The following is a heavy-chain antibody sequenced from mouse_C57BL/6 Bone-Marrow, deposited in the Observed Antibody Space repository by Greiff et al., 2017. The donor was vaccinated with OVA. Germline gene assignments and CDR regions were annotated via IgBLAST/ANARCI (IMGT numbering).Heavy chain of an antibody. Sequence: VQLQQPGAELVKPGASVKMSCKASGYTFTSYWITWVKQSPGQGLEWIGDIYPGSGSTNYNEKFKSKATLTVDTSSSTAYMQLSSLTSEDSAVYYCARGGYDYDYYAMDYWGQGTSVTVSS. CDR1: GYTFTSYW. CDR3: ARGGYDYDYYAMDY. V-gene: IGHV1-55*01. D-gene: IGHD2-4*01. J-gene: IGHJ4*01. CDR2: IYPGSGST.